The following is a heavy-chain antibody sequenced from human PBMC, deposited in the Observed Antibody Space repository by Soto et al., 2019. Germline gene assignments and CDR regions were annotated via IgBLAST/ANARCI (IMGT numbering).Heavy chain of an antibody. CDR3: TRHLFIVLLPAHRPFNYYYGMDV. J-gene: IGHJ6*02. CDR1: GGSISSSSYY. V-gene: IGHV4-39*01. CDR2: IYYSGST. D-gene: IGHD2-2*01. Sequence: PSETLSLTCTVSGGSISSSSYYWGWIRQPPGKKQEKIGSIYYSGSTNYNPSLKSRVTISVDTSKNQFSLKLSSVTAADTAVYYCTRHLFIVLLPAHRPFNYYYGMDVWGQGTTVTVSS.